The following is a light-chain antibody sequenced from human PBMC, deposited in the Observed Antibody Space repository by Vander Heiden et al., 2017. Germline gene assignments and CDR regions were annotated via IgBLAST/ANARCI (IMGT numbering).Light chain of an antibody. CDR1: SSNIVAGYD. V-gene: IGLV1-40*01. Sequence: QSVLTQPPSVSGPPVQRVTISCTGSSSNIVAGYDVHWYQQRPGKDPKPVIYGNNNRPSGVPDRFSGSKAGTSDSRAITGIQAEDEAEDDCQSQDSSLSSWVFGGGTKLTVL. CDR3: QSQDSSLSSWV. J-gene: IGLJ3*02. CDR2: GNN.